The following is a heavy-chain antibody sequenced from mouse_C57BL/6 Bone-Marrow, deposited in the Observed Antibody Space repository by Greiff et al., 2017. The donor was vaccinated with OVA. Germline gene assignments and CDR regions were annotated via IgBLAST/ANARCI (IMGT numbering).Heavy chain of an antibody. J-gene: IGHJ2*01. CDR3: ARRGGYYFDY. CDR1: GFTFSDYY. Sequence: EVHLVESGGGLVQPGGSLKLSCAASGFTFSDYYMYWVRQTPEKRLEWVAYISNGGGSTYYPDTVKGRFTISRDNAKNTLYLQMSRLKSEDTAMYYCARRGGYYFDYWGQGTTLTVSS. CDR2: ISNGGGST. V-gene: IGHV5-12*01.